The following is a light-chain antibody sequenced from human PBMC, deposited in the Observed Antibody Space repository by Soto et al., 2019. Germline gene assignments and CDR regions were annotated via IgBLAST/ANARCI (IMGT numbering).Light chain of an antibody. CDR2: YAS. CDR3: QQYNNWPPIT. CDR1: QSVRNN. Sequence: EIMMMQSPATLSVSPGERATLSCRASQSVRNNLAWYQQKPGQAPRLLIYYASTRATGIPARFSGSGSGTEFTLTISSLQSEDFALYYCQQYNNWPPITFGQGTRLDIK. V-gene: IGKV3-15*01. J-gene: IGKJ5*01.